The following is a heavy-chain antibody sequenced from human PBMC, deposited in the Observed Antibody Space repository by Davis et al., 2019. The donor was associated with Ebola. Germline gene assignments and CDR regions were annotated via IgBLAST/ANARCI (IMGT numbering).Heavy chain of an antibody. CDR1: GGSISSYY. CDR2: IYYSGST. Sequence: PSETLSLTCTVSGGSISSYYWSWIRQHPGKGLEWIGYIYYSGSTNYNPSLKSRVTISVDTSKNQFSLKLSSVTAADTAVYYCARDQGGVPAAPDYYYYYYMDVWGKGTTVTVSS. V-gene: IGHV4-59*01. J-gene: IGHJ6*03. D-gene: IGHD2-2*01. CDR3: ARDQGGVPAAPDYYYYYYMDV.